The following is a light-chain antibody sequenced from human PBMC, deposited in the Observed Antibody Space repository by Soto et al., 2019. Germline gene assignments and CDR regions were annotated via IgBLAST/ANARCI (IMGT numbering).Light chain of an antibody. V-gene: IGKV3-20*01. CDR2: GAS. CDR1: QSVSSSY. CDR3: QQYGRAPIT. Sequence: EIVLTQSPGTLSLSPGEIATLSCSASQSVSSSYLAWYQQKPGQAPRLLISGASSRAAGIPDRFIGSGSGTDFTLTISRLEPEDFAVYACQQYGRAPITFGQGTRLEIK. J-gene: IGKJ5*01.